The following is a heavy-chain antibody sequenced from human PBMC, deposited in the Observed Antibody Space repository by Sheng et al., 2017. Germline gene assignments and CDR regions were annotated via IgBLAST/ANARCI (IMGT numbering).Heavy chain of an antibody. CDR3: ARGYHRALPVLAWPQAPRWGFGFQH. Sequence: QVQLQQWGAGLLKPSETLSLTCAVYGGSFSGYYWSWIRQPPGKGLEWIGEINHSGSTNYNPSLKSRVTISVDTSKNQFSLKLSSVTAADTAVYYCARGYHRALPVLAWPQAPRWGFGFQHWGQGTLVTV. CDR2: INHSGST. V-gene: IGHV4-34*01. CDR1: GGSFSGYY. D-gene: IGHD3-3*02. J-gene: IGHJ1*01.